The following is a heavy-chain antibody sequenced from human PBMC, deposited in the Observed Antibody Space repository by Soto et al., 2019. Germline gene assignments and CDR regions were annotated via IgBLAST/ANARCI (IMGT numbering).Heavy chain of an antibody. Sequence: QVQLQESGPGLVKPSGTLSLTCAVSGGSISSSNWWSWVRQPPGKGLEWIGEIYHSGSANYNPSLKSRVTISVDTSTNQFSLKLSSVTAADTAVYYCARVSGGYGNGLDVWGQGTTVTVSS. D-gene: IGHD1-26*01. CDR3: ARVSGGYGNGLDV. CDR1: GGSISSSNW. CDR2: IYHSGSA. V-gene: IGHV4-4*02. J-gene: IGHJ6*02.